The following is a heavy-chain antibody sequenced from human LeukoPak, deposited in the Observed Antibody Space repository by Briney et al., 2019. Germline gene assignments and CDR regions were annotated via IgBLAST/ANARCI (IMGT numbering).Heavy chain of an antibody. CDR1: GGSISNXX. V-gene: IGHV4-59*01. CDR2: IYNSGST. J-gene: IGHJ4*02. D-gene: IGHD5-18*01. CDR3: ARVGAAMDNFDY. Sequence: SETLSLTCTVSGGSISNXXXXXXRQFPGKGLEWTGYIYNSGSTNYNPSLKSRVTISKDTSKNQFSLKLSSVTAADTAVYYCARVGAAMDNFDYWGQGTLVTVSS.